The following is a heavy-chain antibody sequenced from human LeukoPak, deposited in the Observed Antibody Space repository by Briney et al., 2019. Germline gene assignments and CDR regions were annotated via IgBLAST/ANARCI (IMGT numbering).Heavy chain of an antibody. CDR2: ISAYNGNT. V-gene: IGHV1-18*01. D-gene: IGHD1-26*01. Sequence: GSVKVSCKASGYTFTNYGISWVRQAPGQGLEWMGWISAYNGNTNYARKLQGRVTMTTDTSTSTAYMELRSLRSDDAAVYYCARDKIVGRTMVDDAFDIWGQGTMVTDSS. CDR1: GYTFTNYG. CDR3: ARDKIVGRTMVDDAFDI. J-gene: IGHJ3*02.